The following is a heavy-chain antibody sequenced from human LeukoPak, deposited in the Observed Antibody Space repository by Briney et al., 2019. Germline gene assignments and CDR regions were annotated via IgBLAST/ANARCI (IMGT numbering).Heavy chain of an antibody. D-gene: IGHD2-2*03. CDR3: ARVDY. CDR2: IAGSGVYT. V-gene: IGHV3-23*01. Sequence: GGSLRLSCAASGFTFSNYAMSWVRQAPGKGLEWVSGIAGSGVYTHYADSVKGRFTISRDNSKNTVYLQMNSLRAEDTAVYYCARVDYWGQGTLVTVSS. J-gene: IGHJ4*02. CDR1: GFTFSNYA.